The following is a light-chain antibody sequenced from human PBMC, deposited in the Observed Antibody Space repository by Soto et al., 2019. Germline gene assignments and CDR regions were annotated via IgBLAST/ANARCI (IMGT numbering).Light chain of an antibody. V-gene: IGLV1-51*02. J-gene: IGLJ1*01. CDR1: SSNIGKNY. Sequence: QSALTQPPSVSAAPGRKVTFSCSGSSSNIGKNYVSWYQQVPGTAPKLLIYEDNKRRSGIPDRFSGSKSGTSATLGITGLQTGDEADYYCGTWDSSLSVFVFGTGTKVTVL. CDR2: EDN. CDR3: GTWDSSLSVFV.